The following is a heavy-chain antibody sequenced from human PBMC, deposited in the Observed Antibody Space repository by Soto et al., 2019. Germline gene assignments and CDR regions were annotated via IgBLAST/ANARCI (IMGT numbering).Heavy chain of an antibody. CDR1: GFSLSNARMG. CDR3: ARHGRGVGARPLDY. Sequence: QVTLKESGPVLVKPTETLTLTCTVSGFSLSNARMGVSWIRQPPGKALEWLAHIFSNDEKSYSTSLEGRLTISKDTSKSQVVLTMTNMDPVDTATYYCARHGRGVGARPLDYWGQGTLVTVSS. J-gene: IGHJ4*02. V-gene: IGHV2-26*01. D-gene: IGHD1-26*01. CDR2: IFSNDEK.